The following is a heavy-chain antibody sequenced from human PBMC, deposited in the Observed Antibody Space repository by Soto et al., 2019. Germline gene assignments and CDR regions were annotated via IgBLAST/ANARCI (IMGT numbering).Heavy chain of an antibody. CDR1: GFTFGDYA. D-gene: IGHD3-16*01. Sequence: PARSLRLSCRTSGFTFGDYALSWVRQAPGKGLEGVGFIRCNAYGGTTDYAASVKGRFTISRDDSKSIDYLQKNSLRTEDTALYYCTRASSLAFYFLGQGTLVTICS. J-gene: IGHJ4*02. CDR2: IRCNAYGGTT. CDR3: TRASSLAFYF. V-gene: IGHV3-49*04.